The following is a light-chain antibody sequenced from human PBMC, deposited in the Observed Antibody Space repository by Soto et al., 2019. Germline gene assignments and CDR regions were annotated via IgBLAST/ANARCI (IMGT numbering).Light chain of an antibody. CDR3: QQYDGWPRT. CDR2: SAS. Sequence: EILMSQSPATLSVSQGETATLSCRASQRVWINLACYQQKPGQAPRLLIYSASTRASGIPDRFSGSGSGTEFTLTISSLQSEHFAFFYCQQYDGWPRTFGQGTKVDIK. CDR1: QRVWIN. J-gene: IGKJ1*01. V-gene: IGKV3-15*01.